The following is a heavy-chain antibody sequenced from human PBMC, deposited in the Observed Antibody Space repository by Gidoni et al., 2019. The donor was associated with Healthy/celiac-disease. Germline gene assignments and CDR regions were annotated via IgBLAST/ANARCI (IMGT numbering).Heavy chain of an antibody. CDR1: GGSISSYY. D-gene: IGHD4-17*01. CDR2: IYYSGST. CDR3: ARYGVLDAFDI. J-gene: IGHJ3*02. V-gene: IGHV4-59*01. Sequence: QVQLQESGPGLVKPSETLSLTCTVAGGSISSYYWSWIRQTPGKGLEWIGYIYYSGSTNYNPSLKSRVTISVDTSKNQFSLKLSSVTAADTAVYYCARYGVLDAFDIWGQGTMVTVSS.